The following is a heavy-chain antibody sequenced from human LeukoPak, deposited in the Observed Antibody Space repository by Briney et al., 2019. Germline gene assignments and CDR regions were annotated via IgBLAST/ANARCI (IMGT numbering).Heavy chain of an antibody. J-gene: IGHJ4*02. CDR2: IIPIFGTA. CDR1: GGTFSSYA. CDR3: AGEVASGSYSF. V-gene: IGHV1-69*13. D-gene: IGHD1-26*01. Sequence: ASVKVSCKASGGTFSSYAISWVRQAPGQGLEWMGGIIPIFGTANYAQKFQGRVTITADESTSTAYMELSSLRSEDTAVYYCAGEVASGSYSFGGQGTLVTVSS.